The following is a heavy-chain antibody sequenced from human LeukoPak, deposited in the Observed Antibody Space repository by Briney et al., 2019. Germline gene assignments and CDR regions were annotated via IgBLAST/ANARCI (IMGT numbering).Heavy chain of an antibody. Sequence: GRSLRLSCEASGFTFSTYGMHWVRQAPGKGLEWVAVIRFDGNNKYYADSVKGRFTISRDNSKNTLYLQVDSLRAEDTAKYYCARDRGKGAYADYWGQGTLVTVSS. V-gene: IGHV3-33*01. CDR1: GFTFSTYG. D-gene: IGHD4-17*01. CDR3: ARDRGKGAYADY. CDR2: IRFDGNNK. J-gene: IGHJ4*02.